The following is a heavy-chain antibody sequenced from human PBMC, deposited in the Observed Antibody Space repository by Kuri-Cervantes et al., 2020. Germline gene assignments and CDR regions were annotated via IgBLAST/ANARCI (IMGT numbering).Heavy chain of an antibody. CDR2: ISAYNGNT. CDR1: GYTFTRYG. Sequence: ASVKVSCKASGYTFTRYGISWVRQAPGQGLEWMGWISAYNGNTNYAQKFQGRVTMTRDTSISTAYMELSRLGSDDTAVYYCARDRSLGYYGSGSYYNPLYYYYGMDVWGQGTTVTVSS. J-gene: IGHJ6*02. CDR3: ARDRSLGYYGSGSYYNPLYYYYGMDV. D-gene: IGHD3-10*01. V-gene: IGHV1-18*01.